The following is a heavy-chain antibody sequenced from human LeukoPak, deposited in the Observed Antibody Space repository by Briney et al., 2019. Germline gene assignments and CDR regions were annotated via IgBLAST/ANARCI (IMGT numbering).Heavy chain of an antibody. Sequence: SETLSLTCTVSGRSITRGGYYWSWVRQLPGKGLERIGYIYHLGSTYYNASLKSRLTISVDTSNNQFSLNLSSVTAADTAVYYCARVPMGASYYYMDVWGKGTTVTVSS. CDR2: IYHLGST. D-gene: IGHD1-26*01. CDR1: GRSITRGGYY. CDR3: ARVPMGASYYYMDV. J-gene: IGHJ6*03. V-gene: IGHV4-31*03.